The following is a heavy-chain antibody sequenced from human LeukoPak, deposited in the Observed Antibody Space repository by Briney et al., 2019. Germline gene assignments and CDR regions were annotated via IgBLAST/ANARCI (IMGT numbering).Heavy chain of an antibody. D-gene: IGHD6-13*01. CDR3: AKDAGGVGDSSSWYDY. Sequence: PGGSLRLSCAAFGFTFDDYTMHWVRQAPGKGLEWVSLISWDGGSTYYADSVKGRFTISRDNSKNSLYLQMNSLGTEDTALYYCAKDAGGVGDSSSWYDYWGQGTLVTVSS. V-gene: IGHV3-43*01. J-gene: IGHJ4*02. CDR1: GFTFDDYT. CDR2: ISWDGGST.